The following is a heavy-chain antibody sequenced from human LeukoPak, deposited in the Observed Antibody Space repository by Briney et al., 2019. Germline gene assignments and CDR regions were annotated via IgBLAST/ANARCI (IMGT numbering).Heavy chain of an antibody. Sequence: PGGSLRLSCAASGITVSSNYVSWVRQAPGKGLEWVSVIYSGGNTYYADSVKGRFTISRDNAKNSLYLQMNSLRAEDTAVYYCARVGPNWNNYDYWGQGTQVTVSS. CDR3: ARVGPNWNNYDY. V-gene: IGHV3-66*01. J-gene: IGHJ4*02. CDR1: GITVSSNY. D-gene: IGHD1/OR15-1a*01. CDR2: IYSGGNT.